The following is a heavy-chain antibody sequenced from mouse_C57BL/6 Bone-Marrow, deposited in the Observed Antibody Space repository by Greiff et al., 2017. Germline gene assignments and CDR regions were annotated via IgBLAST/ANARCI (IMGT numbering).Heavy chain of an antibody. J-gene: IGHJ3*01. Sequence: EVKLVESGGGLVKPGGSLKLSCAASGFTFSSYAMSWVRQTPEKRLEWVATISDGGSYTYYPDNVEGRFTISSDNAKNNLYLQMSLLKSEVTAMYYCASESNCGSSWGFAYWGQGTLVTVSA. D-gene: IGHD1-1*01. CDR1: GFTFSSYA. V-gene: IGHV5-4*03. CDR3: ASESNCGSSWGFAY. CDR2: ISDGGSYT.